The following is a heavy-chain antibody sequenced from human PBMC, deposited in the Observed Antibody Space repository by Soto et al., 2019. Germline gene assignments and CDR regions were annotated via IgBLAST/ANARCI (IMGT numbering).Heavy chain of an antibody. CDR1: GFLLSGDGVG. CDR3: AHAYGGTSWPNDAFDI. CDR2: IYWDDDQ. J-gene: IGHJ3*02. Sequence: QITLKESGPTLVKPTETLTVTCTVSGFLLSGDGVGVGWIRQPPGKALEWLALIYWDDDQRYSPSLKTRLTITKDASKNQVVLTMTNMDPMDTATYYCAHAYGGTSWPNDAFDIWGQGTVVTVSS. D-gene: IGHD2-21*01. V-gene: IGHV2-5*02.